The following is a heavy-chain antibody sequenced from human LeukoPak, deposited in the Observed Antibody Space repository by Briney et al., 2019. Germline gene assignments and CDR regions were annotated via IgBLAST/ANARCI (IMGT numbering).Heavy chain of an antibody. J-gene: IGHJ4*02. Sequence: GASVKVSCKASGYTFTSYYMDWVRQAPGQGLEWMGIINPSGDSTSYAQKFQGRVTMTRDMSTSTVYMELSSLRSEDTAVYYCARVSRFLEWLSPNFDYWGQGTLVTVSS. V-gene: IGHV1-46*01. CDR3: ARVSRFLEWLSPNFDY. CDR2: INPSGDST. D-gene: IGHD3-3*01. CDR1: GYTFTSYY.